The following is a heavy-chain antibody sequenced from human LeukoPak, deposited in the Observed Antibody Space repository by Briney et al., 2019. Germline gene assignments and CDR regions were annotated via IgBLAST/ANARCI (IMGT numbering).Heavy chain of an antibody. CDR3: ARAPRVGGSYRPHFDY. J-gene: IGHJ4*02. V-gene: IGHV3-21*01. D-gene: IGHD1-26*01. CDR2: ISSSSSYI. Sequence: GGSLRLSCAASGFTVNSNYMSWVRQAPGKGLEWVSSISSSSSYIYYADSVKGRFTISRDNAKNSLYLQMNSLRAEDTAVYYCARAPRVGGSYRPHFDYWGQGTLVTVSS. CDR1: GFTVNSNY.